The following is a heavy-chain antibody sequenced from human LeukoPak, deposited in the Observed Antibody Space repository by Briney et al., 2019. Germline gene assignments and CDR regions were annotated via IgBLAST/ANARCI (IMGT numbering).Heavy chain of an antibody. CDR1: GGSFSGYY. D-gene: IGHD4-11*01. CDR3: ARHVGRLTTETSFDP. V-gene: IGHV4-34*01. Sequence: SETLSLTCAVYGGSFSGYYWSWIRQPPGKGLEWIGEINHSGSTNYNPSLKSRVTISIDTSKNQFSLMLRSVTAADSALYFCARHVGRLTTETSFDPWGQGTLVTVSS. CDR2: INHSGST. J-gene: IGHJ5*02.